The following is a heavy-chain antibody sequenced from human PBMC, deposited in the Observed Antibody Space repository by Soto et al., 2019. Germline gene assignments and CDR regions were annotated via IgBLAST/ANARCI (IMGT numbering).Heavy chain of an antibody. V-gene: IGHV3-66*01. CDR2: IYSAGNT. D-gene: IGHD1-26*01. Sequence: VASLTPSFIRFGFTVSNSYRIVRRAAPGKGLEWISIIYSAGNTYYADSVKGRFTISRDNSKNTLYLQMNSLGAEDTAVYYCARDFVVGGPTINYYYGMDVWGQGT. J-gene: IGHJ6*02. CDR1: GFTVSNSY. CDR3: ARDFVVGGPTINYYYGMDV.